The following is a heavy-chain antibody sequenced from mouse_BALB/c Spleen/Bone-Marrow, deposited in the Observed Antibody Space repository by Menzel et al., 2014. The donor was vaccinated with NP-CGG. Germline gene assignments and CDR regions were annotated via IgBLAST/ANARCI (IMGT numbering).Heavy chain of an antibody. Sequence: VQLQQPGAELVKPGASVKLSCTASGFNIKDTYMHWVKQGPEQGLEWIGRIDPANGNTKYDPKFQGKATITADTSSNTAYLQLSSPTSEDAAVYYCASYVYGYYFDYWGQGTTLTVSS. CDR1: GFNIKDTY. J-gene: IGHJ2*01. V-gene: IGHV14-3*02. CDR3: ASYVYGYYFDY. D-gene: IGHD2-2*01. CDR2: IDPANGNT.